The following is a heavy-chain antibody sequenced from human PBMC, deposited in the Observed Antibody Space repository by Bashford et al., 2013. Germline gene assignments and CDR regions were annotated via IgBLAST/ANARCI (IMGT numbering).Heavy chain of an antibody. D-gene: IGHD2-15*01. J-gene: IGHJ4*02. V-gene: IGHV3-48*03. CDR3: ASRHCSGNDCYVYLGVFDY. Sequence: VRQAPGKGLEWVSYISGSGSTIFYADSVKGRFTISRDNVKNSLFLQLNSLRADDTAVYYCASRHCSGNDCYVYLGVFDYWGQGTRVTVSS. CDR2: ISGSGSTI.